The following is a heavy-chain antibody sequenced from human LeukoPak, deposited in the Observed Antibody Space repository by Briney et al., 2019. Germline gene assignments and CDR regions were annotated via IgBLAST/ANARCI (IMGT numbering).Heavy chain of an antibody. CDR1: GGSISSYY. J-gene: IGHJ6*03. D-gene: IGHD2-2*01. V-gene: IGHV4-4*07. Sequence: SETLSLTCTVSGGSISSYYWSWIRQPAGKGLEWIGRIYTSGSTNYNPSLKSRVTMSVDTSKNQFSLKLSSVTAADTAVYYCARGTVVPAAIHSYYYYYMDVWGKGTTVTVSS. CDR2: IYTSGST. CDR3: ARGTVVPAAIHSYYYYYMDV.